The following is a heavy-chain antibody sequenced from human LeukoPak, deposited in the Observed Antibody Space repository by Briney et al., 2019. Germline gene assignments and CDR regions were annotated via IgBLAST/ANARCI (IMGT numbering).Heavy chain of an antibody. D-gene: IGHD3-3*01. J-gene: IGHJ5*02. Sequence: ASVKVSCKASGYTFTGYYMHWVRQAPGQGLEWMGWINPNSGGTNYAQKFQGRVTMTRDTSISTVYMELSSLRSEDTAVYYCARGSFGGFLEWLLSHNNWFDPWGQGTLVTVSS. CDR1: GYTFTGYY. CDR2: INPNSGGT. V-gene: IGHV1-2*02. CDR3: ARGSFGGFLEWLLSHNNWFDP.